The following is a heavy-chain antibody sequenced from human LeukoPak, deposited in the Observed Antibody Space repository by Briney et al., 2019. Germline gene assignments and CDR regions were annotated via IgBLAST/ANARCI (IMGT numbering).Heavy chain of an antibody. CDR3: ARHRPYFYSSGYYPNQFNAFDI. CDR2: FSYSGST. J-gene: IGHJ3*02. V-gene: IGHV4-38-2*02. CDR1: RYSISSGYY. D-gene: IGHD3-22*01. Sequence: SETLSLTCSVSRYSISSGYYWAWIRQPPGKGLEWIGTFSYSGSTYYNPSLKSRVTISVDTSKNQFSLKLSSVTAADTAVYYCARHRPYFYSSGYYPNQFNAFDIWGQGTMVTVSS.